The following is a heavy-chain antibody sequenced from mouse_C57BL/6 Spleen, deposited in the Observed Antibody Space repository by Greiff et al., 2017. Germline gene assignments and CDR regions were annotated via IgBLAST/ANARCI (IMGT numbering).Heavy chain of an antibody. V-gene: IGHV1-18*01. J-gene: IGHJ4*01. CDR1: GYTFTDYN. CDR2: INPNNGGT. Sequence: AQLKESGPELVKPGASVKIPCKASGYTFTDYNMDWVKQSHGKSLEWIGDINPNNGGTIYNQKFKGKATLTVDKSSSTAYMELRSLTSEDTAVYYCAREGYYAMDYWGQGTSVTVSS. CDR3: AREGYYAMDY.